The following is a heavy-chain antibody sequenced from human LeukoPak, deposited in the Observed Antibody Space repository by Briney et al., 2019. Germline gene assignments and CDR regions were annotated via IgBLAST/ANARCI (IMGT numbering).Heavy chain of an antibody. V-gene: IGHV3-23*01. J-gene: IGHJ6*03. Sequence: GGSLRLSCAASGFTFSSYAMSWVRQAPGKGLEWVSSISGSGGTTYYADSVKGRFTISRDDPKNSLYLQMNSLRAEDTAVYYCARVDYRGGGYFMDVWGRGTPVTVSS. CDR3: ARVDYRGGGYFMDV. CDR1: GFTFSSYA. CDR2: ISGSGGTT. D-gene: IGHD4-11*01.